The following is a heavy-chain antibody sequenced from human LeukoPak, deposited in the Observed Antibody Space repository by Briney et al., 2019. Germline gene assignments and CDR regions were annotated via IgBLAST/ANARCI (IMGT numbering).Heavy chain of an antibody. Sequence: SETLSLTCSVSGGSITKYYWSWIRQSPGKGLEWIGFIYNTGRTNYNPSLQSRVTMSIDTSKNQFSLKLTSVTAADTAVYYCARQKATAGYWFDPWGQGTLVTVSS. V-gene: IGHV4-59*08. CDR2: IYNTGRT. CDR1: GGSITKYY. J-gene: IGHJ5*02. D-gene: IGHD6-13*01. CDR3: ARQKATAGYWFDP.